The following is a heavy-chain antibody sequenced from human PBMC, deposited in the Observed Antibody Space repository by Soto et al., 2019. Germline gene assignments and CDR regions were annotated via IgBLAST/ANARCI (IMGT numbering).Heavy chain of an antibody. J-gene: IGHJ6*02. CDR1: GGTFSSYA. CDR3: ARGRITIFGVASDYYYGMDV. V-gene: IGHV1-69*13. CDR2: IIPIFGTA. D-gene: IGHD3-3*01. Sequence: ASVKVSCKASGGTFSSYAISWVRQAPGQGLEWMGGIIPIFGTANYAQKFQGRVTITADESTSTAYMELSSLRSEDTAVYYCARGRITIFGVASDYYYGMDVWGQGTTVTVSS.